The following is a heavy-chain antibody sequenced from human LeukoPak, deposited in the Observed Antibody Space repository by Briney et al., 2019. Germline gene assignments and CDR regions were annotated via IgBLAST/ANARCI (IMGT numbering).Heavy chain of an antibody. Sequence: GGSLRLSCAASGFIFSSYSMNWVRQAPGKGLEWVSYISSSSSTIYYADSVKGRFTISRDNAKNSLYLQMNSLRAEDTAVYYCARDRLGDIVPGGQGTLVTVSS. CDR1: GFIFSSYS. J-gene: IGHJ4*02. CDR2: ISSSSSTI. V-gene: IGHV3-48*01. D-gene: IGHD2-8*01. CDR3: ARDRLGDIVP.